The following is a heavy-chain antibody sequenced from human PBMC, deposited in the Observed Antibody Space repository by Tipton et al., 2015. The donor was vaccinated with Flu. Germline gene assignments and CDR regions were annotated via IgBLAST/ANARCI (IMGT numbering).Heavy chain of an antibody. CDR2: INHSGST. D-gene: IGHD3-10*01. J-gene: IGHJ4*02. V-gene: IGHV4-34*01. Sequence: TLSLTCALYGGSFSGYYWSWIRQSPGKGLEWIGEINHSGSTNYNPSLKSRVSMSIDASKSQFSLNLNSVTAADTAMYYCARGSGSGTHVMFDYWGQGTLVTVSS. CDR1: GGSFSGYY. CDR3: ARGSGSGTHVMFDY.